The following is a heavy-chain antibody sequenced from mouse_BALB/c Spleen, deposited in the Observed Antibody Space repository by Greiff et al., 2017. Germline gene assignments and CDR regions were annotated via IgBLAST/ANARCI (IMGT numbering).Heavy chain of an antibody. J-gene: IGHJ1*01. D-gene: IGHD1-1*01. Sequence: EVMLVESGGDLVKPGGSLKLSCAASGFTFSSYGMSWVRQTPDKRLEWVATISSGGSYTYYPDSVKGRFTISRDNAKNTLYLQMSSLKSEDTAMYYCARPTAVVGPDWYFDVWGAGTTVTVSS. CDR2: ISSGGSYT. CDR1: GFTFSSYG. V-gene: IGHV5-6*01. CDR3: ARPTAVVGPDWYFDV.